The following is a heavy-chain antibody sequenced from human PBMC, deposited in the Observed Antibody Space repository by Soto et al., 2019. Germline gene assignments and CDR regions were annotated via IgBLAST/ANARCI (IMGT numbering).Heavy chain of an antibody. CDR2: INAGNGNT. V-gene: IGHV1-3*05. CDR1: GYTFTSYA. D-gene: IGHD3-22*01. Sequence: QVQLVQSGAEEKKPGASVKVSCKASGYTFTSYAMHWVRQAPGQRLEWMGWINAGNGNTKYSQKFQGRDTITRNTSASTAYMELISLRSEDTAVYYCAMRSGYYLIDDFLGQGTLVTVSS. CDR3: AMRSGYYLIDDF. J-gene: IGHJ4*02.